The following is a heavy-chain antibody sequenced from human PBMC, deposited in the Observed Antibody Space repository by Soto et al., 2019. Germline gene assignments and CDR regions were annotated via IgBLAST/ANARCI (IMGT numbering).Heavy chain of an antibody. CDR3: ARDSSSAPFDY. V-gene: IGHV3-30-3*01. CDR1: GFTFSTYT. CDR2: ISRDGDSK. Sequence: GVSLRLSCAASGFTFSTYTMHWVRQAPARGLEWVAVISRDGDSKLFADAVRGRFTISRDNSENKLYLQLTSLRVEDTAVYYCARDSSSAPFDYWGQGTVVTVSS. J-gene: IGHJ4*02. D-gene: IGHD6-6*01.